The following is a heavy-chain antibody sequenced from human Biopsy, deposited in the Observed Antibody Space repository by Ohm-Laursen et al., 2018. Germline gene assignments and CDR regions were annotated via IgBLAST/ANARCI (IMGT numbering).Heavy chain of an antibody. CDR3: ARNAWPTLSTMIVVVKGFNWFDP. CDR2: INPSGGST. V-gene: IGHV1-46*01. Sequence: ASVKVSCKASGYTFTSYYMHWVRQAPGQGLEWMGIINPSGGSTSYAQKFQGRVTMTRDTSTSTVYMELSSLRSEDTAVYYCARNAWPTLSTMIVVVKGFNWFDPWGQGTLVTVSS. D-gene: IGHD3-22*01. J-gene: IGHJ5*02. CDR1: GYTFTSYY.